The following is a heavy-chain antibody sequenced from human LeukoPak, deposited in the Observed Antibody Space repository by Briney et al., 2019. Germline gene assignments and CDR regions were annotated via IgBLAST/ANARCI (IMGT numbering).Heavy chain of an antibody. J-gene: IGHJ6*02. CDR1: GFTFSSYA. V-gene: IGHV3-23*01. Sequence: GGSLRLSCAASGFTFSSYAMSWVRQAPGKGLEWVSAISGSGGSTYYADSVKGRFTIPRDNSKNTLYLQMNSLRAEDTAVYYCAKASRRGYYYYGMDVWGQGTKVTVSS. CDR3: AKASRRGYYYYGMDV. D-gene: IGHD3-16*01. CDR2: ISGSGGST.